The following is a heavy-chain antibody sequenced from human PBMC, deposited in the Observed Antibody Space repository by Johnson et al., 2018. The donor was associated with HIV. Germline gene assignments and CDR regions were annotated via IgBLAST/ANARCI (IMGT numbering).Heavy chain of an antibody. Sequence: VQLVESGGGVVRPGESLRLSCAASGFTFDDYAMHWVRQAPGKGLEWVSGISWNSGSIGYADSVKGRFTISRDNAKNSLYLQMNSLRAEDTALYYCARDGGNWNDVDAFDIWGQGTMVTVSS. CDR3: ARDGGNWNDVDAFDI. V-gene: IGHV3-9*01. CDR2: ISWNSGSI. CDR1: GFTFDDYA. D-gene: IGHD1-1*01. J-gene: IGHJ3*02.